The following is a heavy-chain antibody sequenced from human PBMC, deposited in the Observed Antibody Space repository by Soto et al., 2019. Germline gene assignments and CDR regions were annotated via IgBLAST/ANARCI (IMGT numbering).Heavy chain of an antibody. CDR2: ISYDGSNK. Sequence: SGGSLRLSCAASGFTFSSYGMHWVRQAPGKGLEWVAVISYDGSNKYYADSVKGRFTISRDNSKNTLYLQMNSLRAEDTAVYYCAKDFRNNEYYFDYWGQGTLVTVSS. D-gene: IGHD1-1*01. CDR1: GFTFSSYG. V-gene: IGHV3-30*18. J-gene: IGHJ4*02. CDR3: AKDFRNNEYYFDY.